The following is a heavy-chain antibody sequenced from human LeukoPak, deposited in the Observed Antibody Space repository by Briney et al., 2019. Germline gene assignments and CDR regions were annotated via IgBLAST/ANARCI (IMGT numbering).Heavy chain of an antibody. D-gene: IGHD6-13*01. J-gene: IGHJ4*02. Sequence: GGSLRLSCAASGFTFNNYATSWVRQAPGKGLEWVSAISGSGGSTYYADSVKGRFTISRDNSKNTLYLQMNSLRAEDTAVYYCAKDIRYSSSWYYFDYWGQGTLVTVSS. V-gene: IGHV3-23*01. CDR3: AKDIRYSSSWYYFDY. CDR1: GFTFNNYA. CDR2: ISGSGGST.